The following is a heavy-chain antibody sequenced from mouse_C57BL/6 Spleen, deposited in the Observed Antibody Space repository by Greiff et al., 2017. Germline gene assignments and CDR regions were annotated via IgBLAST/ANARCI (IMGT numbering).Heavy chain of an antibody. CDR3: AREAYGYDDAMDY. Sequence: QVQLKESGAELVRPGASVKLSCKASGYTFTDYYINWVKQRPGQGLEWIARIYPGSGNTYYNEKFKGKATLTAEKSSSTAYMQLSSLTSEDSAVYFCAREAYGYDDAMDYWGQGTSVTVSS. J-gene: IGHJ4*01. CDR1: GYTFTDYY. D-gene: IGHD2-2*01. CDR2: IYPGSGNT. V-gene: IGHV1-76*01.